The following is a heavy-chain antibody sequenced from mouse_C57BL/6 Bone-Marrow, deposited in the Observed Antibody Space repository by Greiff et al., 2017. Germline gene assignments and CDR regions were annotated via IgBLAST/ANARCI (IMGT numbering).Heavy chain of an antibody. D-gene: IGHD2-1*01. CDR2: IDPCDSYT. V-gene: IGHV1-59*01. J-gene: IGHJ1*03. Sequence: QVQLQQPGAELVRPGTSVKLSCKASGYTFTSYWMHWVKQRPGQGLEWIGVIDPCDSYTNYNQKFKGKATLTVDTSSSTDYMQLSSLTSEDSAVYYCAREDYGNYDWYFDVWGTGTTVTVSA. CDR1: GYTFTSYW. CDR3: AREDYGNYDWYFDV.